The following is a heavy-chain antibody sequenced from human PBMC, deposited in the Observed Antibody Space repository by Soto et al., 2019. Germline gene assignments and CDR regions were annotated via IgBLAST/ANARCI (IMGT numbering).Heavy chain of an antibody. CDR3: ARDPSGTAVAGTFFDS. CDR1: GFTFSEHY. Sequence: QVQLVESGGGLVKPGGSLRVSCAASGFTFSEHYMNWIRQAPGKGLEWVAYITSSGDPIHYADSVRGRFTISRDNTQNSLYLQMHSLRAEDTAVYYCARDPSGTAVAGTFFDSWGQGTLVTVSS. J-gene: IGHJ4*02. CDR2: ITSSGDPI. V-gene: IGHV3-11*01. D-gene: IGHD6-19*01.